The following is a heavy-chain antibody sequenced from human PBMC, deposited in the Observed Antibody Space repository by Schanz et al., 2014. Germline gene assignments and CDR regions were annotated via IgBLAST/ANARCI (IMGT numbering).Heavy chain of an antibody. Sequence: QVQLVQSGAEVKKPGASVKVSCKASGYTFISYGIKWVRQAPGQGLEWMGWINGYNGHTLYAQKFQGRVTMTRDTSTSTVYVEVSSLRSEDTAVYYCARDEVDAAAGVNYWGQGTLVTVSS. CDR3: ARDEVDAAAGVNY. D-gene: IGHD6-13*01. V-gene: IGHV1-18*01. CDR2: INGYNGHT. CDR1: GYTFISYG. J-gene: IGHJ4*02.